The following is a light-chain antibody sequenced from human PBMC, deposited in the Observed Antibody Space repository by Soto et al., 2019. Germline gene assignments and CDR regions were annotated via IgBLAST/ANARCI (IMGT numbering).Light chain of an antibody. Sequence: QSVLTQPPSVSAAPGQKVTISWSGSSSNIGNNYVSWYQQLPGTAPKLLIYENNKRPSGIPDRFSGSKSGTSATLGITGLRTGDEADYYCGTWDSSLSAVVFGGGTKLTVL. V-gene: IGLV1-51*02. J-gene: IGLJ2*01. CDR3: GTWDSSLSAVV. CDR2: ENN. CDR1: SSNIGNNY.